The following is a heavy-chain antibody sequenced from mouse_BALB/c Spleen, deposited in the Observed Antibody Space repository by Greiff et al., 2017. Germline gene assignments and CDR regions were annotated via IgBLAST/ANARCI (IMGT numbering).Heavy chain of an antibody. J-gene: IGHJ2*01. D-gene: IGHD4-1*01. CDR3: ARLKLTGIYFDY. V-gene: IGHV5-6*01. CDR2: ISSGGSYT. Sequence: EVKLMESGGDLVKPGGSLKLSCAASGFTFSSYGMSWVRQTPDKRLEWVATISSGGSYTYYPDSVKGRFTISRDNAKNTLYLQMSSLKSEDTAMYYCARLKLTGIYFDYWGQGTTLTVSS. CDR1: GFTFSSYG.